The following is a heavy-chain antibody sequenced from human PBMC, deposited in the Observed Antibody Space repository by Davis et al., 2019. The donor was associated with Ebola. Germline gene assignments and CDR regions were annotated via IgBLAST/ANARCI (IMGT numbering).Heavy chain of an antibody. CDR3: ARPTSQNIWNSSGWSSHYYGMDV. J-gene: IGHJ6*02. D-gene: IGHD6-19*01. CDR1: GFTFANSA. V-gene: IGHV1-58*02. Sequence: SVKVSCKAFGFTFANSAIQWVRQARGQRLEWIGWVGGNDQTNYAQRLQGRVTITRDMTIRTVYMDLSSLRSGDTAVYYCARPTSQNIWNSSGWSSHYYGMDVWGQGTTVTVSS. CDR2: VGGNDQT.